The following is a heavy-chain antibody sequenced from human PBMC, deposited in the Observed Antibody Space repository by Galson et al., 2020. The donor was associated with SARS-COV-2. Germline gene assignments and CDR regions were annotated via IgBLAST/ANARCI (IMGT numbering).Heavy chain of an antibody. CDR1: GFFVSNNY. J-gene: IGHJ6*02. CDR3: ARDGGSGIHTDWESYYGMDV. V-gene: IGHV3-66*02. CDR2: IFADVHT. Sequence: GESLKISCAASGFFVSNNYISWVRQAPGKGLEWVSYIFADVHTYYVDSVEGRFTISRDNSKNTVYLQMNSLRPEDTAVYYCARDGGSGIHTDWESYYGMDVWGQWTVVTVSS. D-gene: IGHD3-10*01.